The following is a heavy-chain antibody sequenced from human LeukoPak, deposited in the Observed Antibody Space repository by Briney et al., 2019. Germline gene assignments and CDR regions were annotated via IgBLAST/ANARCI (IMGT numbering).Heavy chain of an antibody. J-gene: IGHJ4*02. D-gene: IGHD3-10*01. CDR2: MNNDGRST. CDR3: ARDRGRGVTFDH. Sequence: PGGSLRLSCAASGFAFSTYWMHWVRQAPGEGLVWVSRMNNDGRSTNYADSVKGRFTMSRDNAKNSLYLQMNSLRAEDTAVYYCARDRGRGVTFDHWGQGTLVTVSS. CDR1: GFAFSTYW. V-gene: IGHV3-74*01.